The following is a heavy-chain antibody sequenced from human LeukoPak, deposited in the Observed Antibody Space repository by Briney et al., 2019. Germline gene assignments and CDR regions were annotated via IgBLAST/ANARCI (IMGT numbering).Heavy chain of an antibody. CDR2: ISGSGGST. D-gene: IGHD5-18*01. CDR3: ANRGYSYGYLDY. Sequence: PGGSLRLSCAASGFTFSSYWMSWVRQAPGKGLEWVSAISGSGGSTYYADSVKGRFTISRDNSKNTLYLQMNSLRAEDTAVYYCANRGYSYGYLDYWGQGTLVTVSS. CDR1: GFTFSSYW. J-gene: IGHJ4*02. V-gene: IGHV3-23*01.